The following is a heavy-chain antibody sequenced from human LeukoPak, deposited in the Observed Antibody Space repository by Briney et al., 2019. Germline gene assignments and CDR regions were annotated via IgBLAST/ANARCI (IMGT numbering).Heavy chain of an antibody. D-gene: IGHD3-16*02. V-gene: IGHV4-39*07. CDR2: IYYSGST. CDR1: GGSISSSSYY. CDR3: ARLSIGWFDP. J-gene: IGHJ5*02. Sequence: SETLSLTCTVSGGSISSSSYYWGWIRQPPGKGLEWIGSIYYSGSTYYNPSLKSRVTISVDTSKNQFSLKLSSVTAADTAVYYCARLSIGWFDPWGQGTLVTVSS.